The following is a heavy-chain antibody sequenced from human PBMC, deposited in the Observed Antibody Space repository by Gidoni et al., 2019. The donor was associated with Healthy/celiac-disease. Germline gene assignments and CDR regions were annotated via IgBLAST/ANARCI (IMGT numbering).Heavy chain of an antibody. Sequence: EVQLLESGGGVVQPGGSLRLSCAASGFTFSSYAMSWVRQAPGKGLGLVSAISGSGVSTYYADSVKGRFTISRDNSKNTLYLQMNSLRAEDTAVYYCAKAVTTEFDYWGQGTLVTVSS. CDR2: ISGSGVST. V-gene: IGHV3-23*01. CDR1: GFTFSSYA. J-gene: IGHJ4*02. CDR3: AKAVTTEFDY. D-gene: IGHD4-17*01.